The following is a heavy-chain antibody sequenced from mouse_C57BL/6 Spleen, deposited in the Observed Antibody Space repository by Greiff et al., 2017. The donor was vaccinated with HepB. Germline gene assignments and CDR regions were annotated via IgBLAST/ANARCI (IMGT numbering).Heavy chain of an antibody. CDR2: IDPSDSET. J-gene: IGHJ2*01. D-gene: IGHD4-1*01. V-gene: IGHV1-52*01. CDR1: GYTFTSYW. Sequence: VQLQQPGAELVRPGSSVKLSCKASGYTFTSYWMHWVKQRPIQGLEWIGNIDPSDSETHYNQKFKDKATLTVDKSSSTAYMQLSSLTSEDSAVYYCARRPANWVYFDYWGQGTTLTVSS. CDR3: ARRPANWVYFDY.